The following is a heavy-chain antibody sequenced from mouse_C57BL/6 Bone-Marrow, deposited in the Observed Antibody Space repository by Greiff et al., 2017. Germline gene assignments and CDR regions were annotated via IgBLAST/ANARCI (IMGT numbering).Heavy chain of an antibody. Sequence: EVQLQQSGAELVKPGASVKLSCTASGFNIKDYYMHWVKQRTEQGLEWIGRIDPEDGETKYAPKFRGKATITADTSSNTAYLQLSSLTSEDTAVYYCARCTTVPHARDYWGQGTSVTVSS. V-gene: IGHV14-2*01. CDR3: ARCTTVPHARDY. CDR1: GFNIKDYY. D-gene: IGHD1-1*01. CDR2: IDPEDGET. J-gene: IGHJ4*01.